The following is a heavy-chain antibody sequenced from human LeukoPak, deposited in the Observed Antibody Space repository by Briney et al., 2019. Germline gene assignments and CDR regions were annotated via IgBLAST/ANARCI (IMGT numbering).Heavy chain of an antibody. CDR3: ARDGFLGPVTAYLDY. CDR2: VKSDGSST. J-gene: IGHJ4*02. CDR1: GFTFSSYA. V-gene: IGHV3-74*01. Sequence: GGSLRLSCAASGFTFSSYAMHWVRHAPGKGWGWGSRVKSDGSSTSYADSVKGRFTISRDNARNTLYLQMNSLRAEDTAVYYCARDGFLGPVTAYLDYWGQGAPVTVSS. D-gene: IGHD2-21*02.